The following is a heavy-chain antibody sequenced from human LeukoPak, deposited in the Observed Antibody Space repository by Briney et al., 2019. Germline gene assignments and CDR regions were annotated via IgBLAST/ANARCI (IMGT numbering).Heavy chain of an antibody. D-gene: IGHD5-18*01. Sequence: PGGSLRLSCAASGFTFSSYAMHWVRQAPGKGLEYVSGISTNGGSTYYADSVKGRFTISRDNSKNTLSLQMGSLRAEDMAVYYCARGGGRNTTMVWAFDYWGQGTLVTVSS. CDR1: GFTFSSYA. CDR2: ISTNGGST. V-gene: IGHV3-64*02. CDR3: ARGGGRNTTMVWAFDY. J-gene: IGHJ4*02.